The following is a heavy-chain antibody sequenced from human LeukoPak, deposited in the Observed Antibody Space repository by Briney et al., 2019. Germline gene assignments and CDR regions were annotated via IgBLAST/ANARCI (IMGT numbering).Heavy chain of an antibody. V-gene: IGHV3-48*03. J-gene: IGHJ4*02. Sequence: GGSLRLSCAASGFTFSSYEMNWVRQAPGKGLEWLSYINNNGRTIYYADSVKGRFTISRDNSKNTLYLQMNSLRAEDTAVYYCARDEGDRDYFDYWGQGTLVTVSS. CDR2: INNNGRTI. CDR3: ARDEGDRDYFDY. D-gene: IGHD2-15*01. CDR1: GFTFSSYE.